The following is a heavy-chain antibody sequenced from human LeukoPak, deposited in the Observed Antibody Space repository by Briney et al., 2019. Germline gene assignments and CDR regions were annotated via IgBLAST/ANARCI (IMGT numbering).Heavy chain of an antibody. Sequence: ASVKVSCKASGYTFTSYDINWVRQATGQGLEWTGWMNPNSGNTGYAQKFQGRVTMTRNTSISTAYMELSSLRSEDTAVYYCARVGRLYGSGSYYTYWGQGTLVTVSS. CDR2: MNPNSGNT. CDR3: ARVGRLYGSGSYYTY. D-gene: IGHD3-10*01. V-gene: IGHV1-8*01. CDR1: GYTFTSYD. J-gene: IGHJ4*02.